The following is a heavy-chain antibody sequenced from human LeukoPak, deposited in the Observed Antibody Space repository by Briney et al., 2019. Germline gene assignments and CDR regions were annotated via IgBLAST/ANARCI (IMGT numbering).Heavy chain of an antibody. CDR1: GGSISSSNW. J-gene: IGHJ6*03. Sequence: SETLSLTCAVSGGSISSSNWWSWVRQPPGKGLEWIGEIYHSGSTNYNPSLKSRVTISVDRSKNQFSLKLSSVTAADTAVYYCARDARSTFGGIRYYYMDVWGKGTTVTVSS. CDR3: ARDARSTFGGIRYYYMDV. D-gene: IGHD3-16*01. V-gene: IGHV4-4*02. CDR2: IYHSGST.